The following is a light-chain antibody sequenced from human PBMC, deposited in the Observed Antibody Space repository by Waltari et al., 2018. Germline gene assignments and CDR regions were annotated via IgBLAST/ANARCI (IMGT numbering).Light chain of an antibody. CDR2: RDT. J-gene: IGLJ2*01. CDR3: QSADSSGSYVL. CDR1: ALPQHF. V-gene: IGLV3-25*03. Sequence: SYALTQPPSVSASPGQTARITCSGNALPQHFAYWYQRKPGQAPVLVIYRDTERPSGIPARFSGSSSGTTVTLTINGVQAEDEADYYCQSADSSGSYVLFGGGTTLTVL.